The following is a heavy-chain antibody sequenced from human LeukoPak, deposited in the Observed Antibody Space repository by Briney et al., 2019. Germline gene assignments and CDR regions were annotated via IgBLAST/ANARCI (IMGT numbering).Heavy chain of an antibody. CDR2: IYYSGST. CDR3: AREHGGEISPPDY. J-gene: IGHJ4*02. CDR1: GGSISSYY. D-gene: IGHD2-21*01. V-gene: IGHV4-59*01. Sequence: PSETLSLTCTVSGGSISSYYWSWIRQPPGKGLEWIGYIYYSGSTNYNPSLKSRVTISVDTSKNQFSLKLSSVTAADTAVYYCAREHGGEISPPDYWGQGTLVTVSS.